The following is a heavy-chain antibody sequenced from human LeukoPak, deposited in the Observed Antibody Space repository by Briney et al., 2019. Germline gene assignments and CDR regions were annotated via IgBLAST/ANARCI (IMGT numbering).Heavy chain of an antibody. V-gene: IGHV4-39*01. CDR1: GASFSSSTYY. CDR2: ISYGGST. CDR3: ARHAGGIAASGTRPFDY. Sequence: SETLSLTCTASGASFSSSTYYWAWIRQPPGKGLEWIGSISYGGSTYYNPSLKSRVTMSVDTSKNQFSLNLSSVTAADTAVYYCARHAGGIAASGTRPFDYWGQGTLLTVSS. D-gene: IGHD6-13*01. J-gene: IGHJ4*02.